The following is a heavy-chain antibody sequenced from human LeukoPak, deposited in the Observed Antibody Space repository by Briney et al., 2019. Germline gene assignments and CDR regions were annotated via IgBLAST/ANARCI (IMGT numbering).Heavy chain of an antibody. J-gene: IGHJ4*02. CDR1: GGSISSYY. D-gene: IGHD3-10*01. Sequence: SETLSLTCTVSGGSISSYYWSWIRLPAGKGLEWIGRIYTSGSTNYNPSLKSRVTMSVDTSKNQFSLKLSSVTAADTAVYYCARGPMVRGVIRGGKFDYWGQGTLVTVSS. V-gene: IGHV4-4*07. CDR3: ARGPMVRGVIRGGKFDY. CDR2: IYTSGST.